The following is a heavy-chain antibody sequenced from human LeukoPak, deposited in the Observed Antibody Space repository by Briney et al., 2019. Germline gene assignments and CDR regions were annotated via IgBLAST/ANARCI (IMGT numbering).Heavy chain of an antibody. D-gene: IGHD2-2*02. J-gene: IGHJ4*02. CDR3: ARVMGDIVVVPAAIDY. CDR1: GYTFTSYG. Sequence: GASVKVSRKASGYTFTSYGISWVRQAPGQGLEWMGWISAYNGNTNYAQKLQGRVTMTTDTSTSTAYMELRSLRSDDTAVYYCARVMGDIVVVPAAIDYWGQGTLVTVSS. CDR2: ISAYNGNT. V-gene: IGHV1-18*04.